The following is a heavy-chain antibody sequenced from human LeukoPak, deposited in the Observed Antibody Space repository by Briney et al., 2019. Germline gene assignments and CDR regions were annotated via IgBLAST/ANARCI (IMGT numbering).Heavy chain of an antibody. D-gene: IGHD1-26*01. Sequence: GGSLRLSCAASGFTFSNYWMSWVRQAPGKGLEWVANIEQDGSEKYYVDSVKGRFTISRDNANNSVYLQMNSLRAEDTALYYCARISGSSKKYFQHWGQGTLVTVSS. CDR1: GFTFSNYW. CDR2: IEQDGSEK. V-gene: IGHV3-7*01. CDR3: ARISGSSKKYFQH. J-gene: IGHJ1*01.